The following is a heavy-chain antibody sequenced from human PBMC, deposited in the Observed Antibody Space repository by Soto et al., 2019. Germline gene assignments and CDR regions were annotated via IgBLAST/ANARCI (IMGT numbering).Heavy chain of an antibody. V-gene: IGHV3-48*01. CDR2: ITVKTGNT. CDR3: ARDSDVVIVPGVRYYYYGMDV. J-gene: IGHJ6*02. CDR1: GFPISECS. D-gene: IGHD2-2*01. Sequence: GGSLRLSCEASGFPISECSMNWVRQAPGKGLEWLSYITVKTGNTLYADSVRGRFTISTDNAGNSVFLQMNSLRAEDTALYYCARDSDVVIVPGVRYYYYGMDVWGQGTTVTVSS.